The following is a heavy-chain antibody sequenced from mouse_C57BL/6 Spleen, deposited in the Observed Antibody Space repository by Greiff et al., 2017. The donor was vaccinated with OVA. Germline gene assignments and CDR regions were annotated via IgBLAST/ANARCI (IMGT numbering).Heavy chain of an antibody. Sequence: VKLMESGPELVKPGASVKISCKASGYAFSSSWMNWVKQRPGKGLEWIGRIYPGDGDTNYNGKFKGKATLTADKSSSTAYMQLSSLTSEDSAVYFCARSEPGGFAYWGQGTLVTVSA. CDR2: IYPGDGDT. CDR3: ARSEPGGFAY. J-gene: IGHJ3*01. V-gene: IGHV1-82*01. CDR1: GYAFSSSW.